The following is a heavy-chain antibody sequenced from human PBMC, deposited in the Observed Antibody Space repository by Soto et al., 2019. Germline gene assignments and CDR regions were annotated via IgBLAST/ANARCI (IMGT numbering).Heavy chain of an antibody. Sequence: LTELSMHWVRQAPGKGLEWMGGFDPEDGETIYAQKFQGRVTMTEDTSTDTAYMELSSLRSEDTAVYYCATARFLIFGVVIADNWFDPWGQGTLVTVSS. CDR3: ATARFLIFGVVIADNWFDP. CDR2: FDPEDGET. D-gene: IGHD3-3*01. V-gene: IGHV1-24*01. CDR1: LTELS. J-gene: IGHJ5*02.